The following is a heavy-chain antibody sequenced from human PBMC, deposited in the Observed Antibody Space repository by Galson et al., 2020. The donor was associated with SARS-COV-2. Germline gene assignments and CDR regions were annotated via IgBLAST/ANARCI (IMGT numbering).Heavy chain of an antibody. CDR2: ISSSGRTI. CDR3: ARLDAYGPGY. CDR1: GFTFSNYE. D-gene: IGHD2-21*01. Sequence: TGGSLRLSCAASGFTFSNYEMNWVRQAPGKGLEWVSYISSSGRTIHYADSVKGRFTISRDNAKSSLSLQMNSLRAEDTAVYYCARLDAYGPGYWGQGTLVTASS. J-gene: IGHJ4*02. V-gene: IGHV3-48*03.